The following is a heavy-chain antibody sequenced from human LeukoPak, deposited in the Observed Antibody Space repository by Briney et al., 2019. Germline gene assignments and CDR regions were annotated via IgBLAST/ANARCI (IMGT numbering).Heavy chain of an antibody. Sequence: PGGSLRLSCAASGFTFSSYWMSWVRQAPGKGLEWVANIKQDGSEKYYVDSVKGRFTISRDNAKNSPYLQMNSLRAEDTAVYYCARVSDSSSWFYYYYYGMDVWGQGTTVTVSS. V-gene: IGHV3-7*01. CDR3: ARVSDSSSWFYYYYYGMDV. D-gene: IGHD6-13*01. CDR2: IKQDGSEK. CDR1: GFTFSSYW. J-gene: IGHJ6*02.